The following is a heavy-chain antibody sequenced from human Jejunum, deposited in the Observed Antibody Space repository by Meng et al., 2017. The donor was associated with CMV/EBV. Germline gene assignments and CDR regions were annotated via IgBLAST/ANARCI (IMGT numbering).Heavy chain of an antibody. CDR3: ARNKAGNWFDP. J-gene: IGHJ5*02. Sequence: CTVSGGSISPSYCRCIRQPPGTVLEWIGYLYYSRRPNYPPSLQSRVTISVDTSKNQFSLKLSSVTAADTAVYYCARNKAGNWFDPWGQGTLVTVSS. D-gene: IGHD1/OR15-1a*01. CDR1: GGSISPSY. V-gene: IGHV4-59*01. CDR2: LYYSRRP.